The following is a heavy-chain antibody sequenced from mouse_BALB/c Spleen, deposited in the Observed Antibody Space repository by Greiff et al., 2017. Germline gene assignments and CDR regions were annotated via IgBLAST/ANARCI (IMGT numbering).Heavy chain of an antibody. CDR3: SRADYYGSSSFDY. Sequence: EVQLQQSGGGLVQPGGSRKLSCAASGFTFSSFGMHWVRQAPEKGLEWVAYISSGSSSIYYADTVKGRFTITRDNPKNTLFLHMPSLRSEATAMFDCSRADYYGSSSFDYWGQGTTLTVSS. CDR1: GFTFSSFG. J-gene: IGHJ2*01. D-gene: IGHD1-1*01. V-gene: IGHV5-17*02. CDR2: ISSGSSSI.